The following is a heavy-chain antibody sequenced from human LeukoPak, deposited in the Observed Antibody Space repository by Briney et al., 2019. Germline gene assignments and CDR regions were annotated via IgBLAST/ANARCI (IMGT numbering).Heavy chain of an antibody. V-gene: IGHV3-23*01. Sequence: GGSLRLSCAVSGITLSNYGMSWVRQAPGKGLEWVAGISGSGGGTNYADFVKGRFTISRDNSKNTLYLQMNRLRAEDTAVYFCAKRGVVIRVILVGFHKEAYYFDSWGQGAQVTVSS. CDR1: GITLSNYG. D-gene: IGHD3-22*01. CDR3: AKRGVVIRVILVGFHKEAYYFDS. J-gene: IGHJ4*02. CDR2: ISGSGGGT.